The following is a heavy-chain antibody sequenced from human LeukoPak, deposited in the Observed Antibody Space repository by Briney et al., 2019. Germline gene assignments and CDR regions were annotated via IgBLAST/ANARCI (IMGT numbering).Heavy chain of an antibody. Sequence: GASVKVSCKASGYTFTSYDINWVRQATGQGLEWMGWMNPNSGNTGYAQKFQGRVTMTRNTSISTAYMELSSLRSEDTAVYYCARANNDFWSGYGYYYYYYYMDVWGKGTTVTVSS. CDR2: MNPNSGNT. D-gene: IGHD3-3*01. V-gene: IGHV1-8*01. CDR1: GYTFTSYD. J-gene: IGHJ6*03. CDR3: ARANNDFWSGYGYYYYYYYMDV.